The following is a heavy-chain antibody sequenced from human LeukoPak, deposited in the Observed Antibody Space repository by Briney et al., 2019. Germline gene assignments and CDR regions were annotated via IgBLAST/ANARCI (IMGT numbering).Heavy chain of an antibody. CDR2: INPNSGGT. CDR1: RYTFTGYY. Sequence: ASVKVSCKASRYTFTGYYMHWVRQAPGQGLEWMGWINPNSGGTNYAQKFQGRVTMTRDTSISTAYMELSRLRSDDTAVYYCAREAARLYYYYYGMDVWGQGTTVTVSS. J-gene: IGHJ6*02. CDR3: AREAARLYYYYYGMDV. D-gene: IGHD6-6*01. V-gene: IGHV1-2*02.